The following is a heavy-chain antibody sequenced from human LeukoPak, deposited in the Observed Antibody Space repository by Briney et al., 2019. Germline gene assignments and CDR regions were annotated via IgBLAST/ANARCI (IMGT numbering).Heavy chain of an antibody. CDR1: GYTFTNYD. Sequence: ASVKVSCKASGYTFTNYDINWVRQATGQGLEWMGWMNPNSGNTGYAQRFQGRLTMTRSTSISTAYMELSSLRTEDTAVYYCAVLVPGLPSDYWGQGTLVTVSS. CDR2: MNPNSGNT. D-gene: IGHD6-13*01. CDR3: AVLVPGLPSDY. V-gene: IGHV1-8*01. J-gene: IGHJ4*02.